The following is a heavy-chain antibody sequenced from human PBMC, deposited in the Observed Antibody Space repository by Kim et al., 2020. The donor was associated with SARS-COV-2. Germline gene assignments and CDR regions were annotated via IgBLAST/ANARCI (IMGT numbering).Heavy chain of an antibody. CDR2: INHSGST. CDR1: GGSFSGYY. CDR3: ARSLRYSSSSRFDY. V-gene: IGHV4-34*01. D-gene: IGHD6-6*01. J-gene: IGHJ4*02. Sequence: SETLSLTCAVYGGSFSGYYWSWIRQPPGKGLEWIGEINHSGSTNYNPSLKSRVTISVDTSKNQFSLKLSSVTAADTAVYYCARSLRYSSSSRFDYWGQGT.